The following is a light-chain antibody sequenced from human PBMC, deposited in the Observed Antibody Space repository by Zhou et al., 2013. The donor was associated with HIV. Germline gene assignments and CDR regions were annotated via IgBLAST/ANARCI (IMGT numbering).Light chain of an antibody. Sequence: DIQMTQSPSSVSASVGDRVTITCRASQVINNKLAWYQQKPDQAPKSLIYAASSLQSGVPSRFSGSGSGTDFTLTVSSLQAEDFGTYYCQQYGSFPRTFGQGTRL. V-gene: IGKV1D-16*01. CDR1: QVINNK. CDR2: AAS. J-gene: IGKJ5*01. CDR3: QQYGSFPRT.